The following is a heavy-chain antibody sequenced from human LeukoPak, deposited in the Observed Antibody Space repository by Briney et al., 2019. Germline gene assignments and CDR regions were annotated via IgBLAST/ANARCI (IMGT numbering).Heavy chain of an antibody. V-gene: IGHV4-38-2*02. CDR3: ASTSPKYYYESSGYSSLFDN. Sequence: SETLSLTCTVSGYSISSGYYWGWIRQPPGKGLEWIGTIYYSGNTYYNPSLKSRLTISVDTSKNQFSLKLRSVTAADTALYYCASTSPKYYYESSGYSSLFDNWGQGTLVTVSS. D-gene: IGHD3-22*01. J-gene: IGHJ4*02. CDR1: GYSISSGYY. CDR2: IYYSGNT.